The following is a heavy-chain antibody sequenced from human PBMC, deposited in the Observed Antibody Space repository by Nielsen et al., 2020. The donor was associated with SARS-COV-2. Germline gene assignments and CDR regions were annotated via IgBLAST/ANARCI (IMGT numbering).Heavy chain of an antibody. J-gene: IGHJ3*02. D-gene: IGHD6-13*01. Sequence: SVKVSCKASGGTFSSYAISWVRQAPGQGLEWMGGIIPIFGTANYAQKFQGRVTMTRDTSTSTVYMELSSLRSEDTAVYYCAAAALDAFDIWGQGTMVTVSS. CDR1: GGTFSSYA. CDR2: IIPIFGTA. CDR3: AAAALDAFDI. V-gene: IGHV1-69*05.